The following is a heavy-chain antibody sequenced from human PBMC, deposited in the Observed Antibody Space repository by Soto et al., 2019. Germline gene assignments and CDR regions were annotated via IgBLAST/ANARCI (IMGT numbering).Heavy chain of an antibody. J-gene: IGHJ6*02. CDR1: GFTFSSYG. CDR2: ISYDGSNK. Sequence: PGGSLRLSCAASGFTFSSYGMHWVRQAPGKGLEWVAVISYDGSNKYYADSVKGRFTISRDNSKNTLYLQMNSLRAEDTAVYYCARVGYCSGGSCRPVYYYYGMDVWGQGTTVTVSS. CDR3: ARVGYCSGGSCRPVYYYYGMDV. D-gene: IGHD2-15*01. V-gene: IGHV3-30*03.